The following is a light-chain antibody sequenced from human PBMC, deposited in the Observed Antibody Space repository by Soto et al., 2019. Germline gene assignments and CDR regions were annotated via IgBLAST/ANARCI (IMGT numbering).Light chain of an antibody. J-gene: IGKJ2*01. CDR3: QQYYSSPYT. CDR2: WAS. Sequence: DIVMTQSPDSLAVSLGERTTINCKSSQNVLYSSNNNNYLAWYQHKPGQPPKLLIYWASTRASGVPDRFSGSGSGTDFTLTISSLQAEDVAVYYCQQYYSSPYTFGQGTKLEI. CDR1: QNVLYSSNNNNY. V-gene: IGKV4-1*01.